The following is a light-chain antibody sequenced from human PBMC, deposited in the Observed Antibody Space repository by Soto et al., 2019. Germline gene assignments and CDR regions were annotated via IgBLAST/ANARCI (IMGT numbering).Light chain of an antibody. V-gene: IGLV1-44*01. CDR2: SNN. CDR1: SSKIGSNT. Sequence: QSVLTQPPSSSGTPGQRVTFSCSGSSSKIGSNTVNWYQQLPGTAPKLLIYSNNQRPSGVPDRFSGSKSGTSASLAISGLQSEDEADYYCAAWDDSLNGPVFGGGTKLTVL. CDR3: AAWDDSLNGPV. J-gene: IGLJ2*01.